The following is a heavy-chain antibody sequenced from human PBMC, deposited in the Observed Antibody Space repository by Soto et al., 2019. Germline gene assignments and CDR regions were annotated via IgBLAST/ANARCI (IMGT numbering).Heavy chain of an antibody. V-gene: IGHV1-18*01. Sequence: ASVKVSCKASGYTFTSYGISWVRQAPGQGLEWMGWISAYNGNTNYAQKLQGRVTMTTDTPTSTAYMELRSLRSDDTAVYYCARSRMYGSGRHLWDYWGQGTLVTVSS. CDR1: GYTFTSYG. D-gene: IGHD3-10*01. CDR2: ISAYNGNT. J-gene: IGHJ4*02. CDR3: ARSRMYGSGRHLWDY.